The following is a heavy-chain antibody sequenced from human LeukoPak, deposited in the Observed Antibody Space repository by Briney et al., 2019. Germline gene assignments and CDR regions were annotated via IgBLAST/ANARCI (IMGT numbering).Heavy chain of an antibody. V-gene: IGHV1-3*01. Sequence: ASVKVSCKASGYTFSSYAMHWVRQAPGQRLKWMGWINAGNGNTKYSQKFQGRVTITRDTSASIAYMELSRLRSEDTAVYYCARDEDTSGYYYEVGVNSFDIWGQGAMVTVSS. J-gene: IGHJ3*02. D-gene: IGHD3-22*01. CDR2: INAGNGNT. CDR3: ARDEDTSGYYYEVGVNSFDI. CDR1: GYTFSSYA.